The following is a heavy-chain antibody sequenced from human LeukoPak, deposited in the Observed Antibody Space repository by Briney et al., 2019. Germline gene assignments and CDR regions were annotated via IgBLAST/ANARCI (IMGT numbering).Heavy chain of an antibody. D-gene: IGHD1-1*01. J-gene: IGHJ6*02. V-gene: IGHV4-31*03. CDR3: ARVCWNHYYGMDV. CDR2: IYYSGST. CDR1: GGSISSGGYY. Sequence: NPSETLSLTCTVSGGSISSGGYYWSWIRQHPGKGLEWIGYIYYSGSTYYNPSLKSRVTISVDTSKNQFSLKLSSVTAADTAVYYCARVCWNHYYGMDVWGQGTTVTVSS.